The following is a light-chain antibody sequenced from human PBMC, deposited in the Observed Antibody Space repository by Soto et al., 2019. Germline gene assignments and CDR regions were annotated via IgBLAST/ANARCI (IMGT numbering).Light chain of an antibody. CDR1: QSVSSSY. CDR2: GAS. CDR3: RQYGSSLWT. J-gene: IGKJ1*01. Sequence: EIVLTQSPGTLSLSPGERATLSCRASQSVSSSYLAWYQQKPGQAPRLLIYGASSRAPGIPDRFSGSGSGTDFTLTISRLEPEDFAVYYCRQYGSSLWTFGQGTKVDIK. V-gene: IGKV3-20*01.